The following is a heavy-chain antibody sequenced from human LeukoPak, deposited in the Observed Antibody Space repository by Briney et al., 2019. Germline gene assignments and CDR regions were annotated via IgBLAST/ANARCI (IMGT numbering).Heavy chain of an antibody. CDR1: GYTFSSYH. Sequence: GASVKVSCKASGYTFSSYHIHWVRQAPGQGLEWMGRINPSFNPGVDVTTYAQKFQGRVTLTRDTSTNTVYMELSSLRSEDTAVYYCARAWGSIAGYYFDYWGQGTLVTVSS. CDR3: ARAWGSIAGYYFDY. D-gene: IGHD6-13*01. V-gene: IGHV1-46*01. J-gene: IGHJ4*02. CDR2: INPSFNPGVDVT.